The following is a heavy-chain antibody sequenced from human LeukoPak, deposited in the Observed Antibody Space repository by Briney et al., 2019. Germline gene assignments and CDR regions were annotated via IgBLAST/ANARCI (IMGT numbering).Heavy chain of an antibody. Sequence: GGSLRLSCAASGFTFSSYAMSWVRQAPGKGLEWVSAISGSGGSTYYADSVKGRFTISRDNSKNTLYLQMNSLRAEDTAVYYCARRYCSGGSCYSGDAFDIWGQGTMVTVSS. V-gene: IGHV3-23*01. CDR3: ARRYCSGGSCYSGDAFDI. D-gene: IGHD2-15*01. CDR2: ISGSGGST. CDR1: GFTFSSYA. J-gene: IGHJ3*02.